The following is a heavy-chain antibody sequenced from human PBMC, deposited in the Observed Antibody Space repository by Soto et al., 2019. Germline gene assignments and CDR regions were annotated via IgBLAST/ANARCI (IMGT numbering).Heavy chain of an antibody. CDR2: IWYDGSNK. V-gene: IGHV3-33*01. CDR1: GFTFSSYG. D-gene: IGHD2-15*01. J-gene: IGHJ6*02. Sequence: QVQLVESGGGVVQPGRSLRLSCAASGFTFSSYGMHWVRQAPGKGLEWVAVIWYDGSNKYYADSVKGRFTISGDNSKNTLYLQMNSLRAEDTAVYYCARDCSGGSCYYYYGMDVWGQGTTVTVSS. CDR3: ARDCSGGSCYYYYGMDV.